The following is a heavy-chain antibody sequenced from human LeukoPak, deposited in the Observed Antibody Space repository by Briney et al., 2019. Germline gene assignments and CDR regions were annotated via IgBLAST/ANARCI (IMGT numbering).Heavy chain of an antibody. CDR2: FKSKTDGGTA. V-gene: IGHV3-15*01. CDR1: RFRFIHAL. J-gene: IGHJ3*02. CDR3: TTYDILTGFDAFDI. D-gene: IGHD3-9*01. Sequence: GGALLQGCGTPRFRFIHALVRTGPWAPAWRLERVGRFKSKTDGGTADYAAPVKGRFTISRDDSKNTLYLQMNSLKTEDTAVYYCTTYDILTGFDAFDIWGQGTMVTVSS.